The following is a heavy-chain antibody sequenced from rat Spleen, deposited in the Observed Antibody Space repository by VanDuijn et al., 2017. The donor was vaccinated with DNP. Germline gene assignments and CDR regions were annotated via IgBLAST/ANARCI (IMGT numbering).Heavy chain of an antibody. CDR3: AISTRGFAY. V-gene: IGHV5S13*01. CDR2: ITNSGGST. CDR1: GFTFNNFG. D-gene: IGHD1-10*01. J-gene: IGHJ3*01. Sequence: EVQLVESGGGLVQPGRSLKLSCVVSGFTFNNFGMAWVRQTPTKGLEWVASITNSGGSTNYRDSVKGRFTLSRDNAKSTLYLQMDSLRSEDTATYYCAISTRGFAYWGQGTLVTVSS.